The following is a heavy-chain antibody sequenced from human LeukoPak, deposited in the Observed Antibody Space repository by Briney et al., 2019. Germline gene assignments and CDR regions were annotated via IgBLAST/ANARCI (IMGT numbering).Heavy chain of an antibody. J-gene: IGHJ2*01. CDR2: ISAYNGNT. V-gene: IGHV1-18*01. Sequence: ASVKVSCKASGYTFTSYGISWVRQAPGQGLEWMGWISAYNGNTNYAQKLQGRVTMTTDTSTSTAYMELSSLRSEDTAVYYCAREVVVAATVYWYFDLWGRGTLVTVSS. CDR1: GYTFTSYG. D-gene: IGHD2-15*01. CDR3: AREVVVAATVYWYFDL.